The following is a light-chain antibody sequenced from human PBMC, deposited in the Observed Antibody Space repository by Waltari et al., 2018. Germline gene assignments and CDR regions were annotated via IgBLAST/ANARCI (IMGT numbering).Light chain of an antibody. Sequence: DIQMTQSPSSLSASIGDRVSITCRASQSIIIYLSWYQQKPGKAPKLLIYAASSLQSGVPSRFSVSGSGTDFTLTISSLQPEDFATYYCQQSYSAPTFGQGTKVEIK. CDR3: QQSYSAPT. V-gene: IGKV1-39*01. J-gene: IGKJ1*01. CDR1: QSIIIY. CDR2: AAS.